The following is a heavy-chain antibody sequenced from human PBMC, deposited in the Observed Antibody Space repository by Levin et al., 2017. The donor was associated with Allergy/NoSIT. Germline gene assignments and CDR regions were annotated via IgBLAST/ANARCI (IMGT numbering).Heavy chain of an antibody. J-gene: IGHJ4*02. CDR2: IRSKANSYAT. V-gene: IGHV3-73*01. CDR1: GFTFSGSA. D-gene: IGHD4-23*01. CDR3: TRRATVVQPSDY. Sequence: GGSLRLSCAASGFTFSGSAMHWVRQASGKGLEWVGRIRSKANSYATAYAASVKGRFTISRDDSKNTAYLQMNSLKTEDTAVYYCTRRATVVQPSDYWGQGTLVTVSS.